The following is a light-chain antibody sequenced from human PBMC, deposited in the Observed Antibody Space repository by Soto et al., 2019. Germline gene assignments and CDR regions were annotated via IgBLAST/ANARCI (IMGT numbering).Light chain of an antibody. V-gene: IGLV1-44*01. CDR3: AAWDDSLTGPV. Sequence: QSVLSQPPSASGTAGRTVIISCSGSRSDIGSNFVNWYQHLPGTAPKLLIYNSNQRPSGVPDRFSGSKSGTSASLAISGLQSEDEADYYCAAWDDSLTGPVFGTGTKVTVL. CDR1: RSDIGSNF. J-gene: IGLJ1*01. CDR2: NSN.